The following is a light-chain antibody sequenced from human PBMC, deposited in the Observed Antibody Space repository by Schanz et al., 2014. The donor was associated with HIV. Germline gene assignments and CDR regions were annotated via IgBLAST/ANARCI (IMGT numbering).Light chain of an antibody. CDR3: QSYDSSLSGSV. Sequence: QSVLTQPPSVSAAPGQKVTISCSGSSSNIGNNYVSWYQQLPGTAPELLIYDNDKRPSGIPDRFSGSKSGTSATLAITGLQAEDEADYYCQSYDSSLSGSVFGTGTKVTVL. J-gene: IGLJ1*01. CDR1: SSNIGNNY. CDR2: DND. V-gene: IGLV1-51*01.